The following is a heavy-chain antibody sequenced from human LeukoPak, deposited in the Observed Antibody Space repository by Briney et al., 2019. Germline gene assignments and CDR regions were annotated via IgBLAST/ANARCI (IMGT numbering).Heavy chain of an antibody. Sequence: SETLSLTCTVSGGSISSYYWSWIRQPPGKGLEWIGYIYYSGSTNYNPSLKSRVTISVDTSKNQFSLKLSSVTAADTAVYYCAKSRDYYDSSGYYALCYFDYWGQGTLVTVSS. D-gene: IGHD3-22*01. CDR2: IYYSGST. CDR1: GGSISSYY. V-gene: IGHV4-59*01. CDR3: AKSRDYYDSSGYYALCYFDY. J-gene: IGHJ4*02.